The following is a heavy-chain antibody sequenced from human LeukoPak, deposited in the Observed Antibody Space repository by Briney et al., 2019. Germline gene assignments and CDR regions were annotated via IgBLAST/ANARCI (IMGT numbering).Heavy chain of an antibody. Sequence: GESLKISCKGSGYSFTSYWIGWVRQMPGKGLEWMGIIYPGDSDTRYSPSFQGQVTISADKSISTAYLQWSSLKASDTAIYYCARRGTYCSTTSCYAAYWGQGTLVTVSS. V-gene: IGHV5-51*01. D-gene: IGHD2-2*01. CDR2: IYPGDSDT. J-gene: IGHJ4*02. CDR1: GYSFTSYW. CDR3: ARRGTYCSTTSCYAAY.